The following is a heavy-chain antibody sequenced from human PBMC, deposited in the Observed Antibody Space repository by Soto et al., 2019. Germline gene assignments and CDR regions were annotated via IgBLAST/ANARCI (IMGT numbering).Heavy chain of an antibody. CDR3: ARDASRDSSARGWFDP. CDR1: GFTFSSFT. D-gene: IGHD6-13*01. J-gene: IGHJ5*02. CDR2: ISSNSAYI. V-gene: IGHV3-21*01. Sequence: PVGSLRLSCEASGFTFSSFTMNWVRQAPGKGLEWVSTISSNSAYIYYTDSLKGRFTISRDNARNSVHLQMNSLRAEDTAVYYCARDASRDSSARGWFDPWGPGTLVTVSS.